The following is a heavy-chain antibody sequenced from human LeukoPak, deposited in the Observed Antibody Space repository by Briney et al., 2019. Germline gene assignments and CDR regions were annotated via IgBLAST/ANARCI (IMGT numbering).Heavy chain of an antibody. CDR2: IIPILGIA. CDR3: ATTPSTDCSSTSCYGFDY. V-gene: IGHV1-69*04. J-gene: IGHJ4*02. CDR1: GGTFSSYA. Sequence: SVKVSCKASGGTFSSYAISWVRQAPGQGLEWMGRIIPILGIANYAQKFQGRVTITADKSTSTAYMELSSLRSEDTAVYYSATTPSTDCSSTSCYGFDYWGQGTLVTVSS. D-gene: IGHD2-2*01.